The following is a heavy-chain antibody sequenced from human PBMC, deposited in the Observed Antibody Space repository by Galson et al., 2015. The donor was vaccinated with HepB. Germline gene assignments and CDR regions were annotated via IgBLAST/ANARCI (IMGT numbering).Heavy chain of an antibody. V-gene: IGHV3-30*18. D-gene: IGHD5-18*01. CDR3: AKDKGRGARIQLWLSPFDY. J-gene: IGHJ4*02. CDR1: GFTLSSYG. CDR2: ISYDGSNK. Sequence: SLRLSCAASGFTLSSYGMHWVRQAPGKGLEWVAVISYDGSNKYYADSVKGRFTISRDNSKNTLYLQMNSLRAEDTAVYYCAKDKGRGARIQLWLSPFDYWGQGTLVTVSS.